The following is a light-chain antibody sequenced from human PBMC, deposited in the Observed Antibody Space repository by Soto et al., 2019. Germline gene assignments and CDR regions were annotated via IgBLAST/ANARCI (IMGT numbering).Light chain of an antibody. Sequence: EIVMTQSPATLSVSPGGRATLSCRASQSVSSNLAWYQQKPGQAPRLLIYGASTRATGIPARFSGSGSGTDFTLTINSLQSEDFAVYYCQHYANWPLTFGGGTKVDI. CDR2: GAS. CDR3: QHYANWPLT. V-gene: IGKV3-15*01. J-gene: IGKJ4*01. CDR1: QSVSSN.